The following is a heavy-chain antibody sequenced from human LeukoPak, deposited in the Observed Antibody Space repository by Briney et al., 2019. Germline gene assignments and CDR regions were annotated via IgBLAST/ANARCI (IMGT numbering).Heavy chain of an antibody. CDR1: GGSISSASYY. V-gene: IGHV4-61*02. Sequence: SETLSLTCTVSGGSISSASYYWSWIRQPAGKGLEWIGRIYISGSINYKSSLKSRVTISLDTSKNQFSLKLSPVTAADTAVYYCAREREGPYGYLDYWGQGTLVTVSS. CDR2: IYISGSI. J-gene: IGHJ4*02. D-gene: IGHD3-10*01. CDR3: AREREGPYGYLDY.